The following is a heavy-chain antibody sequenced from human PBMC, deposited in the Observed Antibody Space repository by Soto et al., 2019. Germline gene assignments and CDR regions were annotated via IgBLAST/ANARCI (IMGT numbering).Heavy chain of an antibody. J-gene: IGHJ5*02. Sequence: SETLSLTCAVYGGSFSGYYWSWIRQPPGKGLEWIGEINHSGSTNYNPSLKSRVTISVDTSKNQFSLKLSSVTAADMAVYYCASPKIAFYNWFDPWGQGTLVTVSS. V-gene: IGHV4-34*01. CDR2: INHSGST. CDR1: GGSFSGYY. D-gene: IGHD3-3*02. CDR3: ASPKIAFYNWFDP.